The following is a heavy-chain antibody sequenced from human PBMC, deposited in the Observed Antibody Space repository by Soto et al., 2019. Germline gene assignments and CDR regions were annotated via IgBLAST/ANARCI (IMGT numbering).Heavy chain of an antibody. D-gene: IGHD3-9*01. CDR1: GCTFTSYD. CDR2: MNPNSGNT. J-gene: IGHJ4*02. V-gene: IGHV1-8*01. CDR3: ACVQNDILTASSRYFDT. Sequence: GASVKVSCKASGCTFTSYDINWVRQATGQGLEWMGWMNPNSGNTGYAQKFQGRVTMTRNTSISTAYMELSSLRSEDTAVYYCACVQNDILTASSRYFDTLGEATLVPAAS.